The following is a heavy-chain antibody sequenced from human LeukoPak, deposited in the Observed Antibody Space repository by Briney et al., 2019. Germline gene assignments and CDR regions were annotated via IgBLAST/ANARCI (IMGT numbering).Heavy chain of an antibody. J-gene: IGHJ6*03. CDR1: GGSISSYY. D-gene: IGHD2-15*01. V-gene: IGHV4-59*12. Sequence: PSETLSLTCTVSGGSISSYYWSWIRQPPGKGLEWIGYIYYSGSTNYNPSLKSRVTMSVDTSKNQFSLKLSSVTAADTAVYYCARELPYYYYYMDVWGKGTTVTISS. CDR2: IYYSGST. CDR3: ARELPYYYYYMDV.